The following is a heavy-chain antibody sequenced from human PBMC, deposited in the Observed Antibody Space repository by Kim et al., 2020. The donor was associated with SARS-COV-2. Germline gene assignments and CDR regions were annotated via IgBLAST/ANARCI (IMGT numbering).Heavy chain of an antibody. V-gene: IGHV3-30*03. J-gene: IGHJ4*02. CDR1: GFTFSSYD. Sequence: GGSLRLSCAASGFTFSSYDIHWVRQAPGKGLEWVAVISKVGRNKYYADSVKGRFTISRDNSKNTLYLQMNSLRADDTAVYYCASWKGYASDWWGPFDYWGQGTLVTVSS. CDR2: ISKVGRNK. CDR3: ASWKGYASDWWGPFDY. D-gene: IGHD6-19*01.